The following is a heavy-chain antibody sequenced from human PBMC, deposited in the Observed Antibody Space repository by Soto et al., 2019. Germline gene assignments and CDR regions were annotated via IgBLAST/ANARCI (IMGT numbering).Heavy chain of an antibody. V-gene: IGHV3-23*01. Sequence: EVQLLESGGGLVPLGGSLRLSCAASGFTFSSYAMSWVRQAPGKGLEWLSSISGSGSNTYYPGSVKGRFTISRDNSKNTLYLQMNSLRAEDTAIYYCAKTPVYTRVAGTDWSQGTLVTVSS. CDR1: GFTFSSYA. CDR2: ISGSGSNT. J-gene: IGHJ4*02. D-gene: IGHD6-19*01. CDR3: AKTPVYTRVAGTD.